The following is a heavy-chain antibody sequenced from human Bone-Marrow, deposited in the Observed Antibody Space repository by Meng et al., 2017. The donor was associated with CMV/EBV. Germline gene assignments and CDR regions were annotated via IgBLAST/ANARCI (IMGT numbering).Heavy chain of an antibody. D-gene: IGHD4-17*01. V-gene: IGHV1-69*01. CDR2: INPMFGTT. Sequence: QVQLVQSGAEVTKPGSSVRVSCKTSGGTFTDYTITWVRQAPGQGLQWMGGINPMFGTTNYAQKFQGRVTISADGSTSTAYLELTSLRYEDTAVYYCGRLGADYGRAYDYWGQGTLVTVSS. CDR3: GRLGADYGRAYDY. J-gene: IGHJ4*02. CDR1: GGTFTDYT.